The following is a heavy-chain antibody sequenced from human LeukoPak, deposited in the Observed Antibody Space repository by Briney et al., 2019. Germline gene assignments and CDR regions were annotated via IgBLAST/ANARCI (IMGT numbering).Heavy chain of an antibody. J-gene: IGHJ5*02. CDR1: GFTFSDYH. Sequence: PGGSLRLSCAASGFTFSDYHMSWIRQAPGKGLEWVSYISSSGSTIYYADSVKGRFTISRDNAKNSLYLQMNSLRAEDTAVYYCARDMFTAMVTWGGFDPWGQGTLVTVSS. D-gene: IGHD5-18*01. V-gene: IGHV3-11*01. CDR2: ISSSGSTI. CDR3: ARDMFTAMVTWGGFDP.